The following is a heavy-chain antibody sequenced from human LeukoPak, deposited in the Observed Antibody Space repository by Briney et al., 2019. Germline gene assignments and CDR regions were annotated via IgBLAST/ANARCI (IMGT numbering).Heavy chain of an antibody. J-gene: IGHJ6*02. V-gene: IGHV1-2*02. CDR1: GYTFTGYY. Sequence: GASVKVSCKASGYTFTGYYMHWVRQAPGQELEWMGWINPNSGGTNYAQKFQGRVTMTRDTSISTAYMELSRLRSDDTAVYYCARGDILTGYRSLAPNYYYYYGMDVWGQGTTVTVSS. CDR2: INPNSGGT. D-gene: IGHD3-9*01. CDR3: ARGDILTGYRSLAPNYYYYYGMDV.